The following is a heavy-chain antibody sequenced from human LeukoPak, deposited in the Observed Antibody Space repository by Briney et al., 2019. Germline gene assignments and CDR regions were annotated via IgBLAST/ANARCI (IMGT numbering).Heavy chain of an antibody. CDR2: IKQDGSEK. J-gene: IGHJ6*02. Sequence: HTGGSLRLSCAASGFTFSSYWMSWVRQAPGKGLEWVANIKQDGSEKYYVDSVKGRFTISRDNAKNSLYLQMNSLRAEDTTVYYCATTVTTDHYYDTDVWGQGTTVTVSS. CDR3: ATTVTTDHYYDTDV. V-gene: IGHV3-7*01. CDR1: GFTFSSYW. D-gene: IGHD4-17*01.